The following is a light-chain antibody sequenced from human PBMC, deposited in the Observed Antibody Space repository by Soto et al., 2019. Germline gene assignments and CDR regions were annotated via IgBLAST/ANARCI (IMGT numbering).Light chain of an antibody. CDR1: NIGSKS. Sequence: SYDLTQPPSVSVAPGQTARITCGGNNIGSKSVHWYQQKPGQAPVLVVYDDSDRPSGIPERFSGSNSGNTATLTISRVEAGDEADYYCQVWDRSSDHFYVFGPGTKVTVL. CDR3: QVWDRSSDHFYV. J-gene: IGLJ1*01. V-gene: IGLV3-21*02. CDR2: DDS.